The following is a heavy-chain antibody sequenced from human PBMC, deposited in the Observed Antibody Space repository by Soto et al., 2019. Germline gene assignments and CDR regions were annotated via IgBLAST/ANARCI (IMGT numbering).Heavy chain of an antibody. CDR2: IYHSGDT. CDR3: ARDLSSDSPFGY. Sequence: QVQLQESGPGLVRPSGTLSLTCAVSGGSISSSNWWSWVRQPPGKGLEWIGDIYHSGDTNYNPSLETRVTMSIDKSKNQFSLKLNSVTAADTAVYYCARDLSSDSPFGYWGQGALVTVSS. J-gene: IGHJ4*02. D-gene: IGHD3-22*01. V-gene: IGHV4-4*02. CDR1: GGSISSSNW.